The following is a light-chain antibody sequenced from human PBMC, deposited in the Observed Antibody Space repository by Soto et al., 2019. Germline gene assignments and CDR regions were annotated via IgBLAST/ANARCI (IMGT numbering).Light chain of an antibody. CDR1: QSISSY. J-gene: IGKJ4*01. V-gene: IGKV3-11*01. CDR2: DAS. Sequence: EFELTQTPATLSLSPGERATLSCRASQSISSYLAWYQQKPGQAPRLLIYDASNRATGIPARFSGSGSGTDFTLTISSLEPEDFAVYYCPQRSNWPLTFGGGTKVEIK. CDR3: PQRSNWPLT.